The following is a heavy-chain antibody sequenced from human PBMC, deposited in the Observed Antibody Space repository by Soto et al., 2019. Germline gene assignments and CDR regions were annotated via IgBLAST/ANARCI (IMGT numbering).Heavy chain of an antibody. D-gene: IGHD3-3*01. CDR1: GFPFSSYA. CDR2: ISGGGDRA. CDR3: AKGIHYDFWSGHYYYYIDV. Sequence: EVQLLESGGGVVQPGGSLRLSCAGSGFPFSSYAVSWVRQTPGKGLEWVSSISGGGDRAYHADSVKGRFSISRDNLKNTLYLHMNSLRPEDTAVYYCAKGIHYDFWSGHYYYYIDVWGKGTTVIVSS. V-gene: IGHV3-23*01. J-gene: IGHJ6*03.